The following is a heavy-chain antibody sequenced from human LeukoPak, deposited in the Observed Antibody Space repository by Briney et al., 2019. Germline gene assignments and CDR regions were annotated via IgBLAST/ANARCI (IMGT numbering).Heavy chain of an antibody. D-gene: IGHD1-1*01. V-gene: IGHV3-53*01. Sequence: PGGSLRLSCAASGFSVSSNYMSWVRQAPGEGLERVSVIYTGDITSYAGSVKGRFTISRDNSKNTLYLQMNSLRAEDTAVYYCARYNWKFFDNWGQGTLVAVSS. CDR1: GFSVSSNY. J-gene: IGHJ4*02. CDR2: IYTGDIT. CDR3: ARYNWKFFDN.